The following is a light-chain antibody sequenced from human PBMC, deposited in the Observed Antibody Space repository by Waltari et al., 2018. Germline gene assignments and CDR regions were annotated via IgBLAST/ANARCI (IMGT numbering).Light chain of an antibody. CDR3: AVWDDSLGGV. CDR1: NSNIGGNS. CDR2: NDN. V-gene: IGLV1-44*01. J-gene: IGLJ3*02. Sequence: SVLTQPPSVSGTPGQRVTISCSGSNSNIGGNSVNWYQQLPGTAPKLLIYNDNQGPSGVPDRFSASKSGTSASLAITGLQSEDDAYYYCAVWDDSLGGVFGGGTKLTVL.